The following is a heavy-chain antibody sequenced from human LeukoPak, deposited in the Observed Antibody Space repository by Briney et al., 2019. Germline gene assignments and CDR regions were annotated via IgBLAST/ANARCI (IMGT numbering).Heavy chain of an antibody. CDR3: AGSFSAGDY. CDR1: GFTFSDYW. Sequence: GGSLRLSCAASGFTFSDYWMSWVRQAPGKGLEWVANIKPDGTEKYYVDSVKGRSTVSRDNAKNSLFLQMNSLRVEDTAVYYCAGSFSAGDYWGQGTLVTVSS. J-gene: IGHJ4*02. V-gene: IGHV3-7*01. CDR2: IKPDGTEK. D-gene: IGHD6-13*01.